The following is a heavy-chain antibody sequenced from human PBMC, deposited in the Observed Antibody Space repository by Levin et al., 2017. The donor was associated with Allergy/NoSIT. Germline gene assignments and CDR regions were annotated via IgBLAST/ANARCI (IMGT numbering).Heavy chain of an antibody. CDR1: GFTFSSSW. Sequence: LSLTCAASGFTFSSSWMHWVRQAPGKGLVWVSRMNSDGSSTNYADAVKGRFTISRDNAKSTLYLQMNSLRAEDTAVYYCASLDYWGQGTLVTVSS. V-gene: IGHV3-74*01. CDR3: ASLDY. CDR2: MNSDGSST. J-gene: IGHJ4*02.